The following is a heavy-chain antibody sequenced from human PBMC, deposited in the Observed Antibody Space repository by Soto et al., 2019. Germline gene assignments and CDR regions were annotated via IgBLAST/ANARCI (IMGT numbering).Heavy chain of an antibody. CDR1: GGSISSYY. CDR2: IYYSGST. CDR3: ARHPASGWNNWFDP. Sequence: SSETLSLTCTVSGGSISSYYWSWIRQPPGKGLEWIGYIYYSGSTNYNPSLKSRVTISIDTSKNQFSLKLSSVTAADTAVYYCARHPASGWNNWFDPWGQGTLVTVSS. J-gene: IGHJ5*02. V-gene: IGHV4-59*08. D-gene: IGHD6-19*01.